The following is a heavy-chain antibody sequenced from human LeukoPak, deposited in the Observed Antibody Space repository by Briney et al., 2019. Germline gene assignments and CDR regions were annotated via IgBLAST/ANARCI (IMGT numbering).Heavy chain of an antibody. CDR2: ISSSSSYI. CDR1: GFTFSSYS. Sequence: PGGSLRLSCAASGFTFSSYSMNWVRQAPGKGLEWVSSISSSSSYIYYADSVKGRFTISRDNAKNSLYLQMNSLRAEDTAVYYCARKHYYDSSGSDTFDYWGQGTLVTVSS. D-gene: IGHD3-22*01. CDR3: ARKHYYDSSGSDTFDY. V-gene: IGHV3-21*01. J-gene: IGHJ4*02.